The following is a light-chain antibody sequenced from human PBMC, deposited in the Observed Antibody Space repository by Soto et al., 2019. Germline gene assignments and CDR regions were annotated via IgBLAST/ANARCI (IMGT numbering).Light chain of an antibody. CDR3: QQYGSSHT. J-gene: IGKJ2*01. Sequence: EIVLTQSPGTLSLSPGERATLSCRASQSVSSNYLAWYQQKPGQAPRLLIYGASSRATGVPDRFSGSGSGTDFTLIISRLEPEDFAVYYCQQYGSSHTCGHGTKLEIK. V-gene: IGKV3-20*01. CDR1: QSVSSNY. CDR2: GAS.